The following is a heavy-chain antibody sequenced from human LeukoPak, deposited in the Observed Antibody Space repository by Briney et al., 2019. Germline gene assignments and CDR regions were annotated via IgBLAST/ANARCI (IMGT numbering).Heavy chain of an antibody. CDR2: ISSSSSYI. J-gene: IGHJ4*02. CDR1: GFTFSSYS. D-gene: IGHD1-14*01. Sequence: GGSLRLSCAASGFTFSSYSMNWVRQAPGKGLEWVSSISSSSSYIYYADSVKGRFTISRDNARNSLYLQMNSLRAEDTAVYYCARAPGDDYFDYWGQGALVTVSS. CDR3: ARAPGDDYFDY. V-gene: IGHV3-21*01.